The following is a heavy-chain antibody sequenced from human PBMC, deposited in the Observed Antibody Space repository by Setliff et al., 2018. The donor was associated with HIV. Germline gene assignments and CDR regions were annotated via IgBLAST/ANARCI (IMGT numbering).Heavy chain of an antibody. J-gene: IGHJ3*02. CDR3: ARAPKRVYYYGSGTYLHDAFDI. V-gene: IGHV1-18*01. CDR1: GYIFISYG. D-gene: IGHD3-10*01. Sequence: ASVKVSCKASGYIFISYGFSWVRQAPGQGLEWMGWISAYDGNTNYARKLQGRVTMTTDTSTSTAYMELRNLRSDDTAVYYCARAPKRVYYYGSGTYLHDAFDIWGQGTMVTVSS. CDR2: ISAYDGNT.